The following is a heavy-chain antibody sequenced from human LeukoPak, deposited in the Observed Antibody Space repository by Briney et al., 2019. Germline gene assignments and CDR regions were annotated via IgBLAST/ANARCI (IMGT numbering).Heavy chain of an antibody. J-gene: IGHJ4*02. CDR1: GGSFSGYY. CDR3: ARLSPIWWFY. D-gene: IGHD2-21*01. Sequence: PSETLSLTCAVYGGSFSGYYWSWIRQPPGKGLEWIGSIYYSGITYYNPSLKSRVTISSDTSKNQFSLKLTSVTAADTAVYYCARLSPIWWFYWGQGTLVTVSS. CDR2: IYYSGIT. V-gene: IGHV4-34*01.